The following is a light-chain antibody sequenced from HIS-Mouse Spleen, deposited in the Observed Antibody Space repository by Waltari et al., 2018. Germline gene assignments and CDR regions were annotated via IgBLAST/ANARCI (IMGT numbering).Light chain of an antibody. V-gene: IGLV2-23*03. CDR1: SSYVGSYNL. CDR3: CSYAGSSTFEV. J-gene: IGLJ1*01. Sequence: QSALTQPASVSGSPGQSITISCTGTSSYVGSYNLVSWYQQHPGKAPKLMIYEGSKRPSGVSNRFSGSKSGNTASLTISGLQAEDEADYYCCSYAGSSTFEVFGTGTKVTVL. CDR2: EGS.